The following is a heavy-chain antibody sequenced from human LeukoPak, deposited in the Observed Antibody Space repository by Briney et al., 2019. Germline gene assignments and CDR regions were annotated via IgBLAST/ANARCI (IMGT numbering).Heavy chain of an antibody. D-gene: IGHD6-13*01. CDR3: ARDHYSRNDY. J-gene: IGHJ4*02. Sequence: GGSLRLSCAASGFTFSSYSMNWVRQAPGKGLEWVSSISSSSSYIYYADSVKGRFTISRDNAKNSLYLQMNSLTDEDTAVYYCARDHYSRNDYWGQGTLVTVSS. CDR2: ISSSSSYI. V-gene: IGHV3-21*01. CDR1: GFTFSSYS.